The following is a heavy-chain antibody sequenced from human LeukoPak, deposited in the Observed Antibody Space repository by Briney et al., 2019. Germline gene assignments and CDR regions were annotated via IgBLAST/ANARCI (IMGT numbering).Heavy chain of an antibody. V-gene: IGHV3-48*04. CDR3: ARHINPYLYGSSQFDY. D-gene: IGHD3-10*01. Sequence: GGSLRLSCAASGFTFSNYGMHWVRQAPGKGMEWVSNISSSSTIYYADSVKGRFTISRDNAKNSLYLQMNSLRAEDTAVYYCARHINPYLYGSSQFDYWGQGTLVTVSS. J-gene: IGHJ4*02. CDR1: GFTFSNYG. CDR2: ISSSSTI.